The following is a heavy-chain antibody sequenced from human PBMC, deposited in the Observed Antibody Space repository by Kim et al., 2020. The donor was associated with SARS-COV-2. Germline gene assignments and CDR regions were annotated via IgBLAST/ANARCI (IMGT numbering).Heavy chain of an antibody. CDR3: ARDMFSGCDY. CDR2: CI. Sequence: CIYYAHSVKGRFTISRDNAKNSLYLQMNSLRAEDTAVYYCARDMFSGCDYWGQGTLVTVSS. V-gene: IGHV3-21*01. D-gene: IGHD3-10*02. J-gene: IGHJ4*02.